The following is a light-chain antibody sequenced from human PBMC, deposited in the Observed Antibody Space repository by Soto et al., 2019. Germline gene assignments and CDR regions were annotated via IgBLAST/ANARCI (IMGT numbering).Light chain of an antibody. Sequence: DIRMTQSPSSLSASVGDTVTVSCQASQDIRTYVNWYQQKPGKAPKVLIYDASILETGVSSRFTGSGSGTHFTFTINHVQPEDVGIYYCQQYESLPVFGQGTRLQIE. CDR3: QQYESLPV. CDR2: DAS. J-gene: IGKJ5*01. V-gene: IGKV1-33*01. CDR1: QDIRTY.